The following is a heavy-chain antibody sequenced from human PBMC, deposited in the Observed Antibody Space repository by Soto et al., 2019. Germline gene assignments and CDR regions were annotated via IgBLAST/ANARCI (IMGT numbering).Heavy chain of an antibody. V-gene: IGHV3-23*01. CDR1: GFTFRSYS. J-gene: IGHJ4*02. CDR2: VSIGGST. CDR3: AKRRGAGGHFDY. Sequence: QPGGTLRLACSASGFTFRSYSMGFVRQGPGKGLEWVAVVSIGGSTHYADSVRGRFTISRDNSKNTLSLQMNSLTAEDTAVYFCAKRRGAGGHFDYWGQGALLTVSS. D-gene: IGHD2-15*01.